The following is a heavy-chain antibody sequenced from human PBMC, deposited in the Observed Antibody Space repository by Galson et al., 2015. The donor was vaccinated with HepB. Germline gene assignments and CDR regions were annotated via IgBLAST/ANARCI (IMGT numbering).Heavy chain of an antibody. J-gene: IGHJ3*02. CDR1: RGSISSSDYD. D-gene: IGHD3-10*01. V-gene: IGHV4-39*01. CDR3: TTIIDGGSGSYLASDTFDI. Sequence: SETLSLTCTVSRGSISSSDYDWGWIRQPPGKGLEWIGSIRNSGSTYYNRSLESRVTISVDTSKNQFSLKLRSVTAADTAVYYCTTIIDGGSGSYLASDTFDIWGQGTTVTVSS. CDR2: IRNSGST.